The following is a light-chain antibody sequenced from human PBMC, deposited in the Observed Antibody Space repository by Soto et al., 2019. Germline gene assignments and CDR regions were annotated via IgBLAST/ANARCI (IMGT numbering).Light chain of an antibody. CDR1: SSDVGTYNF. J-gene: IGLJ1*01. CDR3: CSYVGSYTSYV. V-gene: IGLV2-11*01. Sequence: QSALTQPRSVSGSPGQSVTISCTGTSSDVGTYNFVSWYQQHPGKAPKFMIYDVTKRPSGVPDRFSGSKSGNTASLTISGLQPEDEADYYCCSYVGSYTSYVFGTGTKLTVL. CDR2: DVT.